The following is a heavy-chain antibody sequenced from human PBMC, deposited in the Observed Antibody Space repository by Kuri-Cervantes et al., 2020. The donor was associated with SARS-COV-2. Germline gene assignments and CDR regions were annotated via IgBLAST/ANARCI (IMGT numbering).Heavy chain of an antibody. CDR3: ARGGWNLDYYYYYGMDV. CDR2: ISYDGSNK. J-gene: IGHJ6*02. CDR1: GFTFSSYA. Sequence: LSLTCAASGFTFSSYAMHWVRQAPGKGLEWVAVISYDGSNKYYADSVKGRFNISRDNSKNTLYLQMNSLRAEDTAVYYCARGGWNLDYYYYYGMDVWGQGTTVTVSS. V-gene: IGHV3-30-3*01. D-gene: IGHD1-1*01.